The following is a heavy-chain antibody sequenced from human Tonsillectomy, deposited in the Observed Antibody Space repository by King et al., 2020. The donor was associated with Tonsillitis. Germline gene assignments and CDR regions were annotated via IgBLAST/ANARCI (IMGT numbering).Heavy chain of an antibody. CDR1: GFTFSSYG. CDR3: AKDRADYNYYYYVAV. J-gene: IGHJ6*03. V-gene: IGHV3-23*04. Sequence: VQLVESGGGLVQPGGSLRLSCAASGFTFSSYGMSWVRQAPGKGLEWVSAISGSGGLTYYADSVKGRFTISRDNSRSTLYLEVNSLRAEDTAVYYCAKDRADYNYYYYVAVWGKGTTVTVSS. CDR2: ISGSGGLT.